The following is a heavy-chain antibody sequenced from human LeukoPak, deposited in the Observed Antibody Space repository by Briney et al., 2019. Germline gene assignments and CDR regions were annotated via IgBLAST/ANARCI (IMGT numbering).Heavy chain of an antibody. CDR1: GYTFTSYG. Sequence: GASVKVSCRASGYTFTSYGISWVRQAPGQGLEWMGWISAYNGNTNYAQKLQGRVTMTTDTSTSTAYMELRSLRSDDTAVYYCARVRDHYDFWSGYYAGWFDPWGQGTLVTVSS. V-gene: IGHV1-18*01. D-gene: IGHD3-3*01. J-gene: IGHJ5*02. CDR3: ARVRDHYDFWSGYYAGWFDP. CDR2: ISAYNGNT.